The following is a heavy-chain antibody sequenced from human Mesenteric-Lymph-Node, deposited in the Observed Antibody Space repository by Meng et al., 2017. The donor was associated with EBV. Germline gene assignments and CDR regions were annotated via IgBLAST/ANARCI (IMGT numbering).Heavy chain of an antibody. V-gene: IGHV4-34*01. Sequence: QVQLQEWGAGLLKASEALSLTCAVYGGSFSGYDWSWIRQPPGKGLEWIGEINHSGSTNYNPSLKSRVTISVDTSKNQFSLKLSSVTAADTAVYYCARVFPDLDYWGQGTLVTVSS. J-gene: IGHJ4*02. CDR1: GGSFSGYD. CDR2: INHSGST. CDR3: ARVFPDLDY.